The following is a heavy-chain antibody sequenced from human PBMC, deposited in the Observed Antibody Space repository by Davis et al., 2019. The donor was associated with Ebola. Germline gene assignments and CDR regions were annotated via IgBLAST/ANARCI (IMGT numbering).Heavy chain of an antibody. J-gene: IGHJ6*02. CDR2: IKTDGSTT. CDR1: GFTFSIYY. CDR3: VRDTSHQLPHWLYYFYGMDV. V-gene: IGHV3-74*01. Sequence: GESLKISCAASGFTFSIYYMHWVRQAPGKGLEWVARIKTDGSTTRYADSAKGRFTISRDNTKNTLYLQMNSLRGEDTAVYYCVRDTSHQLPHWLYYFYGMDVWGQGTTVTVSS. D-gene: IGHD2-2*01.